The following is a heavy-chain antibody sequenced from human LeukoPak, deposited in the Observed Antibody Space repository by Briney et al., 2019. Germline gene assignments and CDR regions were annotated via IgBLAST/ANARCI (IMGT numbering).Heavy chain of an antibody. J-gene: IGHJ3*02. CDR3: ARYCSSTSFYGDAFDI. CDR2: IYTSGST. CDR1: GGSISSYY. V-gene: IGHV4-4*07. Sequence: SETLSLTCTVSGGSISSYYWSWIRQPAGKGLEWIGRIYTSGSTNYNPSLKSRVTMSVDTSKNQFSLKLSSVTAADTAVYYCARYCSSTSFYGDAFDIWGQGTMVTVSS. D-gene: IGHD2-2*01.